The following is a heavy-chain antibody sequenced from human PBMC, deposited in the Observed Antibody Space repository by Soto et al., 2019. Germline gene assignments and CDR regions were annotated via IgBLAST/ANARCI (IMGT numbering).Heavy chain of an antibody. Sequence: GGPLRRSCAASGFTFSSYARHWVRQAPGKGLEWVAVISYDGSNKYYADSVKGRFTISRDNSKNTLYLQMNSLRAEDTAVYYSARPLWRDDYNWGYFDLWGRGTLVTVSS. J-gene: IGHJ2*01. V-gene: IGHV3-30-3*01. CDR3: ARPLWRDDYNWGYFDL. CDR2: ISYDGSNK. D-gene: IGHD4-4*01. CDR1: GFTFSSYA.